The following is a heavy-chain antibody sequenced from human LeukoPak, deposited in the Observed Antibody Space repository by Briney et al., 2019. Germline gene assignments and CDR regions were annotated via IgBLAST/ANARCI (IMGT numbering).Heavy chain of an antibody. J-gene: IGHJ4*02. D-gene: IGHD2-2*01. CDR3: ARRGDIVVVPAAIGYFDY. CDR2: INHSGST. CDR1: GGSFSGYY. V-gene: IGHV4-34*01. Sequence: SETLSLTCAVYGGSFSGYYRSWIRQPPGKGLEWIGEINHSGSTNYNPSLKSRVTISVDTPKNQFSLKLSSVTAADTAVYYCARRGDIVVVPAAIGYFDYWGQGTLVTVSS.